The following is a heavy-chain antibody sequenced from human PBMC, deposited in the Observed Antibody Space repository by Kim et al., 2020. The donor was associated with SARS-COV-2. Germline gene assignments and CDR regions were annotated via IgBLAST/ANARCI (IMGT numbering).Heavy chain of an antibody. CDR3: ARRQFTSGWYYFDY. V-gene: IGHV3-74*01. D-gene: IGHD6-19*01. J-gene: IGHJ4*02. CDR2: INSDRTTT. CDR1: GFTFSSHW. Sequence: GGSLRLSCAASGFTFSSHWMHWVRQAPGKGLVWVSRINSDRTTTSYGDSVKGRVTISRDNAKNTLYLQMNSLRAEDTAVYYCARRQFTSGWYYFDYWGQGTLVTVSS.